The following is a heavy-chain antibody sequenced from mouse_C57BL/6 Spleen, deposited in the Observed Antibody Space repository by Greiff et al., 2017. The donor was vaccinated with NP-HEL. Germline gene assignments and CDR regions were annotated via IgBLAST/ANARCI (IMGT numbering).Heavy chain of an antibody. V-gene: IGHV14-1*01. CDR3: TSQFSYYGKISLLAY. Sequence: VQLQQSGAELVRPGASVKLSCTASGFNIKDYYMHWVKQRPEQGLEWIGRIDPEDGDTEYAPKFQGKATMTADTSSNTAYLQLSSLTSEDTAVYYCTSQFSYYGKISLLAYWGQGTLVTVSA. CDR2: IDPEDGDT. J-gene: IGHJ3*01. D-gene: IGHD2-10*01. CDR1: GFNIKDYY.